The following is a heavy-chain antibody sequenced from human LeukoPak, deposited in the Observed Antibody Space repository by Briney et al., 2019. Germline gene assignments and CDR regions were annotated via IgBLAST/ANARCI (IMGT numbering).Heavy chain of an antibody. Sequence: SETLSLTCTVSGGSVSGYYWSWIRQPPGKGLEWLGYIHYSGSTNYNPSLKSRVTISVDTSKNQFSLKLSSVTAADTAIYYCARGGSKQWLVDDSWGQGTLVTVSS. D-gene: IGHD6-19*01. J-gene: IGHJ4*02. CDR2: IHYSGST. CDR1: GGSVSGYY. CDR3: ARGGSKQWLVDDS. V-gene: IGHV4-59*02.